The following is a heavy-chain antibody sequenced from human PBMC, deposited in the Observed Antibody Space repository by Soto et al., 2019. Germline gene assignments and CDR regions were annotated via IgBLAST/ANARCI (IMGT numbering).Heavy chain of an antibody. J-gene: IGHJ6*02. CDR1: GGTFSSYA. CDR3: ARAALAVAGTSYYYYCMDV. D-gene: IGHD6-19*01. V-gene: IGHV1-69*01. Sequence: QVQLVQSGAEVKKPGSSVKVSCKASGGTFSSYAISWVRQAPGQGLEWMGGIIPIFGTANYAQKFQGRVTITADESTSTAYMELSSLRSEDTAVYYCARAALAVAGTSYYYYCMDVWGQGTTVTVSS. CDR2: IIPIFGTA.